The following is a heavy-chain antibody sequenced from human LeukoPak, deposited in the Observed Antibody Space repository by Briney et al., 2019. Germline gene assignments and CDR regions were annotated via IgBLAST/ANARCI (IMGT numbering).Heavy chain of an antibody. J-gene: IGHJ5*02. V-gene: IGHV3-21*01. CDR3: AHGPSHSPPYDP. CDR2: ISGRGTYI. CDR1: GLTFSYST. Sequence: AGGSLRCSCVASGLTFSYSTRNWDRHAPGQGLEWVSYISGRGTYIYYADSVNGRFTISRDNANNSLFLQMNSLRPDDTADYCCAHGPSHSPPYDPWGQGTLVTVSS.